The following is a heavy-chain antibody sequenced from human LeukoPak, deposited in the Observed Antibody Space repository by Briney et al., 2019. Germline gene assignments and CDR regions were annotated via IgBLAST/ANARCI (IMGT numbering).Heavy chain of an antibody. CDR3: ARKVGETGWLDH. Sequence: PGGSLRLSCAASGFMFDDYGMSWVRQAPGKGLEWVSGINWNGGGTRYVDSVKGRFTISRDNAKNSLYLQMNSLRAEDTALYYCARKVGETGWLDHWGQGTLVTVSS. CDR1: GFMFDDYG. CDR2: INWNGGGT. V-gene: IGHV3-20*04. J-gene: IGHJ4*02. D-gene: IGHD1-26*01.